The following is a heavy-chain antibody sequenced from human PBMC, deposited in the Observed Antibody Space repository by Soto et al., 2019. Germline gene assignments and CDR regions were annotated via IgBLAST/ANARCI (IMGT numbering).Heavy chain of an antibody. CDR1: GGSVSSGLFY. Sequence: KPSETLSLTCTVSGGSVSSGLFYWSWIRQHPGKDLEWIGYIYYSGSTYYNPSLKSRVTMSVDTSQNQFSLKLNSVTAADTAVYFCARIKGGAAGNFDYWGQGTLVTVSS. J-gene: IGHJ4*02. CDR3: ARIKGGAAGNFDY. D-gene: IGHD6-13*01. CDR2: IYYSGST. V-gene: IGHV4-31*03.